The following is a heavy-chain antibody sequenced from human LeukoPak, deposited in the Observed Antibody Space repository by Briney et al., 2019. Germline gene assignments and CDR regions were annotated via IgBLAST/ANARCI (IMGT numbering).Heavy chain of an antibody. D-gene: IGHD1-1*01. CDR3: ARESVQDWFDP. CDR2: INHSGST. CDR1: GGSFSGYY. J-gene: IGHJ5*02. Sequence: PSETLSLTCAVYGGSFSGYYWSWIRQPPGKGLEWIGEINHSGSTNYNPSLKSRVTISEDTSKNQFSLKLSSVTAADTAVYYCARESVQDWFDPWGQGTLVTVSS. V-gene: IGHV4-34*01.